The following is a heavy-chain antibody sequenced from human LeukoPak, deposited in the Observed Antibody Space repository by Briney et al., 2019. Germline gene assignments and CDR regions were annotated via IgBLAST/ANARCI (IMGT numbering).Heavy chain of an antibody. CDR1: GFTFSSYA. J-gene: IGHJ6*03. CDR2: ISGSGGST. CDR3: AKDPDYYYYYMDV. V-gene: IGHV3-23*01. Sequence: PGGSLRLSCAASGFTFSSYAMTWVRQAPGKGLEWVSAISGSGGSTYYADSVKGRFTISRDNSKNTLYLQMNSLRAEDTAVYYCAKDPDYYYYYMDVWGKGTTVTVSS.